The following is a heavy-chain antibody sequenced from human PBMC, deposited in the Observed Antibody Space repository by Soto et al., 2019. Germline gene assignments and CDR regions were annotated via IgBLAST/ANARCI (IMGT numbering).Heavy chain of an antibody. Sequence: SETLSLTCTVSGGSISSSSYYWGWIRQPPGKGLEWIGYIYHTGTTYYNMSLKSRVTISVDRSKNQFSLKLSSVTAADTAVYYCARDKITGLFDYWGQGTLVTVSS. CDR3: ARDKITGLFDY. V-gene: IGHV4-39*07. D-gene: IGHD2-8*02. CDR1: GGSISSSSYY. J-gene: IGHJ4*02. CDR2: IYHTGTT.